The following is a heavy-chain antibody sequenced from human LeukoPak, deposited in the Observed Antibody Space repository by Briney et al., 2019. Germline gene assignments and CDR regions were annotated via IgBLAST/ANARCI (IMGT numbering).Heavy chain of an antibody. CDR2: IYHSGST. CDR3: ARAPRTGPFDY. D-gene: IGHD3/OR15-3a*01. V-gene: IGHV4-38-2*02. CDR1: GYSISSGYY. J-gene: IGHJ4*02. Sequence: SETLSLTCTVSGYSISSGYYWGWIRQPPGKGLEWIGSIYHSGSTYYNPSLKSRVTISVDTSKNQFSLKLSSVTAADTAVYYCARAPRTGPFDYWGQGTLVTVSS.